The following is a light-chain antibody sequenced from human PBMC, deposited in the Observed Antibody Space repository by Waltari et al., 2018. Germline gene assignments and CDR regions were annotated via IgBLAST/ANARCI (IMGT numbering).Light chain of an antibody. CDR1: QSISSY. J-gene: IGKJ4*01. Sequence: SPSSLSASVGDRVTITCRASQSISSYLNWYQQKPGKAPKILIYGASSLQSGVSARFSGSGSGTDFTLTISSLQPEDFATYYCQQSYSTPLTFGGGTKVEIK. CDR3: QQSYSTPLT. CDR2: GAS. V-gene: IGKV1-39*01.